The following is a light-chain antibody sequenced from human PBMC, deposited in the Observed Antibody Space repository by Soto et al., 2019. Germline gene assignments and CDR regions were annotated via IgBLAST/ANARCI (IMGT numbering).Light chain of an antibody. J-gene: IGKJ1*01. CDR1: HTIMTY. CDR3: QHYNSYSEA. V-gene: IGKV1-5*01. CDR2: AAS. Sequence: DIQMTQSPSSLSASVGDEVTITCRASHTIMTYLNWYQLKPGKPPRLLIYAASSLQSGVPSRFSGSGSGTEFTLTISSLQPDDFATYYCQHYNSYSEAFGQGTKV.